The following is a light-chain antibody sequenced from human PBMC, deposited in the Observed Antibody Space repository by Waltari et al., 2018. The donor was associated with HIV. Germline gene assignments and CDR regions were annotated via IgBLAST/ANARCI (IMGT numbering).Light chain of an antibody. Sequence: QSALTQPASVSGSPGQSITISCTGTSSDVGGSNYVSWYQQHPGKAPKRMIYDVSNRPSGVSNRFSGSKSGNTASLTISGLQAEDEADYYCSSYTSSSTLVFGGGTKLTVL. J-gene: IGLJ2*01. CDR3: SSYTSSSTLV. V-gene: IGLV2-14*03. CDR1: SSDVGGSNY. CDR2: DVS.